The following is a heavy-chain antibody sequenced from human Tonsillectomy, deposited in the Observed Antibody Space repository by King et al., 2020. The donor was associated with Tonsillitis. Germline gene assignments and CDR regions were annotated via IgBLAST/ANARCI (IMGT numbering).Heavy chain of an antibody. J-gene: IGHJ4*02. CDR3: ARSGNYYDSSGYPRY. Sequence: VQLVESGGGLVKPGGSLRLSCAASGFTFSDYYMSWIRQAPGKGLEWVSYIISSSSYTNYADCVKGRFTISRDNAKNSLYLQMNSLRAEDTAVYYCARSGNYYDSSGYPRYWGQGTLVTVSS. CDR2: IISSSSYT. CDR1: GFTFSDYY. D-gene: IGHD3-22*01. V-gene: IGHV3-11*05.